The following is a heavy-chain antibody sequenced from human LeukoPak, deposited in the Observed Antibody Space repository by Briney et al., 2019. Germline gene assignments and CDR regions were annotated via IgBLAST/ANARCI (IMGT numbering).Heavy chain of an antibody. Sequence: NPGGSLRLSCAASGFTFSDYYMSWIRQAPGKGLEWVSSISSGSKNIYYADSVKGRFTIFRDNAKNSLYLQMNSLTAEDTAVYYCAISGGYWAWADWGQGSLVTVSS. CDR2: ISSGSKNI. CDR1: GFTFSDYY. D-gene: IGHD1-26*01. CDR3: AISGGYWAWAD. V-gene: IGHV3-69-1*01. J-gene: IGHJ4*02.